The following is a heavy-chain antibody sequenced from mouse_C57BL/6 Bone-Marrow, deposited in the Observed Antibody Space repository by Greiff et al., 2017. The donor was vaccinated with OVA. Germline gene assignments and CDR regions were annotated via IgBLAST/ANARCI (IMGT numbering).Heavy chain of an antibody. CDR2: IDPENGDT. Sequence: EVQLQQSGAELVRPGASVKLSCTASGFNIKDDYMHWVKQRPEQGLEWIGWIDPENGDTEYASKFQGKATITADTSSNTAYLQLSSLTSEDTAVYYCTTLDGYFAYWGQGTMVTVSA. CDR1: GFNIKDDY. D-gene: IGHD2-3*01. J-gene: IGHJ3*01. V-gene: IGHV14-4*01. CDR3: TTLDGYFAY.